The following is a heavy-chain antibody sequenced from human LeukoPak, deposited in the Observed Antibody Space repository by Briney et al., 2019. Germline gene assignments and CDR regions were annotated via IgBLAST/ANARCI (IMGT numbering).Heavy chain of an antibody. CDR3: ARERQEDIVVVPAAIRNWFDP. CDR1: GYTFTSYY. D-gene: IGHD2-2*02. V-gene: IGHV1-46*01. J-gene: IGHJ5*02. CDR2: INPSGGST. Sequence: ASVKVSCKASGYTFTSYYMHWVRQAPGQGLEWMGIINPSGGSTSYAQKFQGRVTMTRDMSTSTVYMELSSLRSEDTAVYYCARERQEDIVVVPAAIRNWFDPWGQGTLVTVPS.